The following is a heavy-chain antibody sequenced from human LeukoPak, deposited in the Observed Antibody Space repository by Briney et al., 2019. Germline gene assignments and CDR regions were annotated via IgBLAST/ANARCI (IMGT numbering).Heavy chain of an antibody. CDR1: GGSFSNYY. Sequence: PSETLSLTCAVYGGSFSNYYWSWIRQPAGKGLEWIGRIYTSGTTYYNPSLKSRVTMSVDTSKSQFSLKLSSVTAADTAVYYCARETYQLLSGYYYYYMDVWGKGTTVTVSS. J-gene: IGHJ6*03. V-gene: IGHV4-4*07. D-gene: IGHD2-2*01. CDR2: IYTSGTT. CDR3: ARETYQLLSGYYYYYMDV.